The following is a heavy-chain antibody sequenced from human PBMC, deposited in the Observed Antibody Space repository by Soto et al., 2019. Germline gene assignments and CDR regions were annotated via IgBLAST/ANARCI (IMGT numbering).Heavy chain of an antibody. V-gene: IGHV4-4*07. CDR2: IYASGHT. CDR3: ARSPSTSSIGTFDI. Sequence: PSETLSLTCTVSGGSISAFYWNWIRQPAGKGLEWIGRIYASGHTIYNPSLESRVTMSVDTSKHQFSLKLNSVTAADTAVYYCARSPSTSSIGTFDIWGQGTVVTVSS. D-gene: IGHD6-6*01. J-gene: IGHJ3*02. CDR1: GGSISAFY.